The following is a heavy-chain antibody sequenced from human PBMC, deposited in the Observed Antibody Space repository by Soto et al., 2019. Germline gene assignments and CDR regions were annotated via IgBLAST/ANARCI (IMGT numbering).Heavy chain of an antibody. V-gene: IGHV3-9*02. J-gene: IGHJ4*02. CDR2: ISWNSGNI. Sequence: EVQLVESGGGLVQPGRSLRLSCAASGFTSDDYAMHWVRLAPGKGLEWVSSISWNSGNIDYADSVKSRFTVSRDNAKNSLYLQMNSLRSEDTAMYYCAKDASITTTYLAHWGQGTLVTVSA. CDR3: AKDASITTTYLAH. D-gene: IGHD1-1*01. CDR1: GFTSDDYA.